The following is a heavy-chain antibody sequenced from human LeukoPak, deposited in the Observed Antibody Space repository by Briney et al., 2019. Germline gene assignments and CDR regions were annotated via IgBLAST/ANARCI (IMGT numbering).Heavy chain of an antibody. CDR1: GFTFSSYG. D-gene: IGHD3-10*01. J-gene: IGHJ4*02. CDR3: ARTSRGSGSYYYGPIDY. CDR2: IWYDGSNK. Sequence: GGSLRLSCAASGFTFSSYGMHWVRQAPGKGLEWVAVIWYDGSNKYYADSVKGRFTISRDNSKNTLYLQMNSLRAEDTAVYYCARTSRGSGSYYYGPIDYWGQGTLVTVSS. V-gene: IGHV3-33*08.